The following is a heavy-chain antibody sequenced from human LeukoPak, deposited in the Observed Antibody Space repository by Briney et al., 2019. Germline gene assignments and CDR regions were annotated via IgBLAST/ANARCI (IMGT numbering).Heavy chain of an antibody. CDR2: IYYSGST. Sequence: SETLPLTCTVSGGSISSGGYYWSWIRQHPGKGLEWIGYIYYSGSTYYNPSLKSRVTISVDTSKNQFSLKLSSVTAADTAVYYCARELEYYDYIWGINWFDPWGQGTLVTVSS. CDR1: GGSISSGGYY. CDR3: ARELEYYDYIWGINWFDP. V-gene: IGHV4-31*03. J-gene: IGHJ5*02. D-gene: IGHD3-16*01.